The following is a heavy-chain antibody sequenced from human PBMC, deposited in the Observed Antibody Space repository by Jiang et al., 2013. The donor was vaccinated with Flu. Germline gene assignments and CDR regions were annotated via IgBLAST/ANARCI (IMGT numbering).Heavy chain of an antibody. CDR2: ISVYSGDT. J-gene: IGHJ6*01. Sequence: HSGAEVKKPGASVNVSCKASGYTFSNYGITWVRQAPGQGLELMGWISVYSGDTNSGQKFPGRVTIITDRSTSTVYMELRNLRSDDTGVYYCARDARPYCGGGSCYG. V-gene: IGHV1-18*04. CDR3: ARDARPYCGGGSCYG. D-gene: IGHD2-15*01. CDR1: GYTFSNYG.